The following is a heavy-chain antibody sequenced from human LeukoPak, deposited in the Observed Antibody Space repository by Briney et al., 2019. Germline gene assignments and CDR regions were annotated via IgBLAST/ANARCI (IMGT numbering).Heavy chain of an antibody. V-gene: IGHV4-39*07. CDR3: ARREAWWKWLPELRQFDS. Sequence: SETLSLTCTVSGGSISTSSYYWGWVRQPPGKGLEWIGNIFYSGSNYYSLSLKSRVTISLDTSKNQFSLNLKSVTAADTAVYYCARREAWWKWLPELRQFDSWGQGTLVTVSS. CDR2: IFYSGSN. CDR1: GGSISTSSYY. J-gene: IGHJ4*02. D-gene: IGHD6-19*01.